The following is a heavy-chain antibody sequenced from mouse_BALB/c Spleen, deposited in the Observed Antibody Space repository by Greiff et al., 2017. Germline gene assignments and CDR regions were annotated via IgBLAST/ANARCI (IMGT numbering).Heavy chain of an antibody. Sequence: QVQLQQSGPELVKPGASVKISCKASGYAFSSSWMNWVKQRPGQGLEWIGRIYPGDGDTNYNGKFKGKATLTADKSSSTAYMQLSSLTSVDSAVYFCARWGVRSHYYAMDYWGQGTSVTVSS. V-gene: IGHV1-82*01. J-gene: IGHJ4*01. CDR1: GYAFSSSW. CDR3: ARWGVRSHYYAMDY. D-gene: IGHD2-14*01. CDR2: IYPGDGDT.